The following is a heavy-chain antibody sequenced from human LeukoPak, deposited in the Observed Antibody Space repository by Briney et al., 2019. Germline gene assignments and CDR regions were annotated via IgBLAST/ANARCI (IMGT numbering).Heavy chain of an antibody. CDR2: IYYSGST. D-gene: IGHD3-16*01. V-gene: IGHV4-59*01. Sequence: SETLSLTCTVSGGSINSYYWSWIRQPPGKGLEWIGYIYYSGSTNYNPSLKSRVTISVDTSKNQFSLKLSSVTAADTAVYYCARVITVRGVIFDYWGQGTLVTVSS. J-gene: IGHJ4*02. CDR1: GGSINSYY. CDR3: ARVITVRGVIFDY.